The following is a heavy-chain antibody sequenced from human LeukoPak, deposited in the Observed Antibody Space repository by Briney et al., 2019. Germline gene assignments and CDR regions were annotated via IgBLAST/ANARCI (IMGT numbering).Heavy chain of an antibody. CDR3: ARHSDSGRPFRD. V-gene: IGHV4-39*01. J-gene: IGHJ4*02. CDR1: GGSISSSSYY. Sequence: PSETLSLTCTVSGGSISSSSYYWGWIRQPPGKGLEWIGYIYHSGSTYYNPSLKSRVTISVDRSKNQFSLRLSSVTAADTAVYYCARHSDSGRPFRDWGQGTLVTVSS. CDR2: IYHSGST. D-gene: IGHD6-6*01.